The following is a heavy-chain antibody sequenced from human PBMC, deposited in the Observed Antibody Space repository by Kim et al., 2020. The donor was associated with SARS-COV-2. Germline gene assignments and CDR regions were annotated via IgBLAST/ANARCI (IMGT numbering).Heavy chain of an antibody. CDR1: GGSITSYY. CDR2: IYYTGNT. Sequence: SETLSLTCTVSGGSITSYYWTWIRQPPGKGLEWIGYIYYTGNTNYNPSLKSRVTMSIDTSKNHFSLGLSSVTAADTAVYYCARANVFPNWFDSWGQGTLVTVSS. D-gene: IGHD3-10*02. J-gene: IGHJ5*01. V-gene: IGHV4-59*13. CDR3: ARANVFPNWFDS.